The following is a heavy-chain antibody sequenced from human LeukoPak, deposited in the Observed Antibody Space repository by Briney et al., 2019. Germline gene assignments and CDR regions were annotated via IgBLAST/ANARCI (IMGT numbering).Heavy chain of an antibody. CDR3: AKEPGSYSTPPGGMDV. CDR1: GFTFSSYG. Sequence: GGSLRLSCAASGFTFSSYGMHWVRQAPGKGLEWVAVISYDGSNKYYADSVKGRFTISRDNSKNTLYLQMNSLRAEDTAVYYCAKEPGSYSTPPGGMDVWGKGTTVTVSS. CDR2: ISYDGSNK. D-gene: IGHD6-13*01. J-gene: IGHJ6*04. V-gene: IGHV3-30*18.